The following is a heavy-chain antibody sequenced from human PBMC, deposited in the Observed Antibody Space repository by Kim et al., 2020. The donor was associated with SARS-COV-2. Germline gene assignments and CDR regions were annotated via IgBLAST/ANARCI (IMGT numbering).Heavy chain of an antibody. CDR3: TTYRYNTRDGWTGFYY. Sequence: GGSLRLSCAASGFSVSDNYMTWVRQAPGKGLEWVSAIYSDGTPYYADAVRGRFIVSRDGSKNTLFLQMNGLRAEDAAKYFCTTYRYNTRDGWTGFYYWG. V-gene: IGHV3-53*05. CDR1: GFSVSDNY. J-gene: IGHJ4*01. CDR2: IYSDGTP. D-gene: IGHD5-12*01.